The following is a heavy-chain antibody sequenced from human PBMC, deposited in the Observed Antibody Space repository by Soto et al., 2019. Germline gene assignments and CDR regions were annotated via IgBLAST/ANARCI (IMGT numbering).Heavy chain of an antibody. Sequence: GGSLRLSCAASGFTFSSYGMHWVRQAPGKGLEWVAVISYDGSNKYYADSVKGRFTISRDNSKNTLYLQMNSLRAEDTAVYYCAKGDIRYFDWLLYPQSHYYYYYGMDFWAQRTTVTVSS. CDR3: AKGDIRYFDWLLYPQSHYYYYYGMDF. J-gene: IGHJ6*02. CDR2: ISYDGSNK. CDR1: GFTFSSYG. D-gene: IGHD3-9*01. V-gene: IGHV3-30*18.